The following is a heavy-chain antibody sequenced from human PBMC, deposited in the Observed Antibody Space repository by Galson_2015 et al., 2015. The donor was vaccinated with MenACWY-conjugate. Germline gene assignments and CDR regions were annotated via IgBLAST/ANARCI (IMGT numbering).Heavy chain of an antibody. CDR3: ARTAGRPYGSGRPRVLEWYFDL. CDR1: GFTFSSYA. CDR2: ISSNGGST. J-gene: IGHJ2*01. D-gene: IGHD3-10*01. V-gene: IGHV3-64*01. Sequence: SLRLSCAASGFTFSSYAMHWVRQAPGKGLEYVSAISSNGGSTYYANSVKGRFTISRDDSKNTPYLQMGSLRAEDMAVYYCARTAGRPYGSGRPRVLEWYFDLWGRGTLVTVSS.